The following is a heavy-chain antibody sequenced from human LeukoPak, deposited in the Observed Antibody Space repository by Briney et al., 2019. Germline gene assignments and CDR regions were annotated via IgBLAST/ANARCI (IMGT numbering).Heavy chain of an antibody. Sequence: SETLSLTCTVSGYSISSGYYWGWIRQPPGKGLEWIGSIYHSGSTYYNPSLKSRVTISVDTSKNQFSLKLSSVTAADTAVYYCARADIVQNWFDPWGQGTLVTVSS. J-gene: IGHJ5*02. V-gene: IGHV4-38-2*02. CDR3: ARADIVQNWFDP. CDR2: IYHSGST. D-gene: IGHD2-8*01. CDR1: GYSISSGYY.